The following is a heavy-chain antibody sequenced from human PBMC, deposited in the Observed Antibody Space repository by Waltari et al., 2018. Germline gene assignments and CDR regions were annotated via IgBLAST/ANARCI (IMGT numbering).Heavy chain of an antibody. CDR2: IYHSGGT. D-gene: IGHD2-15*01. CDR1: GYSISSGYY. V-gene: IGHV4-38-2*01. Sequence: QVQLQESGPGLVKPSETLSLTCAVSGYSISSGYYWGWIRQPPGKGLEWIGSIYHSGGTYYTPSLKSRVTISVDTSKNQFSLKRRSVTAADTAVYYWVVSLRNWFDPWGQGTLVTVSS. J-gene: IGHJ5*02. CDR3: VVSLRNWFDP.